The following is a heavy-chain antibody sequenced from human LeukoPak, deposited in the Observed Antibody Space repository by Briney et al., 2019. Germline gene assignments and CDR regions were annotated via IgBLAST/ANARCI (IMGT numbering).Heavy chain of an antibody. CDR2: IYTSGST. CDR3: ARGMRYYCGGDCYSPHYYYYGMDV. V-gene: IGHV4-4*07. D-gene: IGHD2-21*02. Sequence: PSETLSLTCTVSGGSISSYYWSWIRQPAGKGLEWIGRIYTSGSTNYNPSLKGRVTISVNTSKNQFSLKLSSVTAADTAVYYCARGMRYYCGGDCYSPHYYYYGMDVWGQGTTVTVSS. J-gene: IGHJ6*02. CDR1: GGSISSYY.